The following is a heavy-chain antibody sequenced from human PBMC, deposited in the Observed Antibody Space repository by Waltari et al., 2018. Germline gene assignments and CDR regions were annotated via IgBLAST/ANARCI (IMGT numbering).Heavy chain of an antibody. CDR3: AKGRGRQAYEVIDY. D-gene: IGHD5-12*01. CDR2: GTYDESSH. CDR1: GFTFTNYG. V-gene: IGHV3-30*18. J-gene: IGHJ4*02. Sequence: QVQLVESGGDVVQPGWSLRLSCVTSGFTFTNYGMFWIRQTPGKGVEWVAAGTYDESSHYNRDSVEGRFTISRDNSKNTLFLQMTSLLTEDTAVYYCAKGRGRQAYEVIDYWGRGTLVTVAS.